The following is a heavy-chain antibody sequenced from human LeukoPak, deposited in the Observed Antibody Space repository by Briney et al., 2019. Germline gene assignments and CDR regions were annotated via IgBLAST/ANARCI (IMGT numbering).Heavy chain of an antibody. CDR3: ARDSTYRCKTGVWNILDQRGPQTLLPVS. CDR2: MWHVGSVE. Sequence: GRSLRLSCAASGFTFSRYTIDWVRQAPGMGREWVAVMWHVGSVEYYADSVKGHFPISRDNSENTAYPHMNSLRAEDPAMYHCARDSTYRCKTGVWNILDQRGPQTLLPVSWG. J-gene: IGHJ5*01. D-gene: IGHD2-2*01. V-gene: IGHV3-33*01. CDR1: GFTFSRYT.